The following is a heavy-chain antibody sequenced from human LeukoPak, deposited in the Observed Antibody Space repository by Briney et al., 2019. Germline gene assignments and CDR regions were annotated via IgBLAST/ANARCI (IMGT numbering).Heavy chain of an antibody. CDR3: ARGVIVVVPPDISHHDGLDI. V-gene: IGHV1-18*01. D-gene: IGHD2-2*01. J-gene: IGHJ3*02. Sequence: ASVTVSCTASGYTFTNYDINWVRQAPGQGLEWMGWISAYNGNTKYAQKFQGRVTMTIDTSTSTAYMALRSLRSEDTGVYYCARGVIVVVPPDISHHDGLDIWGQGTMVTVSS. CDR2: ISAYNGNT. CDR1: GYTFTNYD.